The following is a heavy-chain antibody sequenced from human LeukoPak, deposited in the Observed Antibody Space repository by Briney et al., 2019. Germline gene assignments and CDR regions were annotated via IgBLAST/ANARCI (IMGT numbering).Heavy chain of an antibody. J-gene: IGHJ6*02. CDR3: ARDRLFYFHSPDYRAGYFYAMDV. V-gene: IGHV3-30-3*01. CDR1: GFTFNTYP. Sequence: GRSLRLSCSASGFTFNTYPMHWVRQSPGKGLEWVAVTSHDESYKFYAESVKGRFTISRDNSNNTLYLQMHTLRPEDTSVYYCARDRLFYFHSPDYRAGYFYAMDVWGQGTTVTVSS. CDR2: TSHDESYK. D-gene: IGHD3-22*01.